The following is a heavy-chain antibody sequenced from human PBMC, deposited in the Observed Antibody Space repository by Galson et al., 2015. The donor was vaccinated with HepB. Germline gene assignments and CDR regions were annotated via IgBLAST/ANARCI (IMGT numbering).Heavy chain of an antibody. CDR2: VKYDGSAK. CDR3: ARDVVPRGIHYVGMDV. V-gene: IGHV3-7*01. Sequence: SLRLSCAASEFTFSGYWMSWVRQAPGKGLEWVAQVKYDGSAKYYVDSAKGRFTISRDNAKNSLYLQMNSLRAEDTAVYYCARDVVPRGIHYVGMDVWGQGTTVTVS. D-gene: IGHD2-21*01. J-gene: IGHJ6*02. CDR1: EFTFSGYW.